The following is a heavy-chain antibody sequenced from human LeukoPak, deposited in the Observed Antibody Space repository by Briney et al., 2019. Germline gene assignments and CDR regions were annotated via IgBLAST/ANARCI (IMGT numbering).Heavy chain of an antibody. D-gene: IGHD3-22*01. CDR3: APPPYYYEANGYSVA. V-gene: IGHV4-4*07. J-gene: IGHJ5*02. Sequence: SETLSLTCSVSGGSISSYYWSWIRQSAGKGLEWIGSIYYSGSTYYSPSLKSRVTISVDTSKNQFSLKLSSVTAADTAVYYCAPPPYYYEANGYSVAWGQGTLVTVSS. CDR1: GGSISSYY. CDR2: IYYSGST.